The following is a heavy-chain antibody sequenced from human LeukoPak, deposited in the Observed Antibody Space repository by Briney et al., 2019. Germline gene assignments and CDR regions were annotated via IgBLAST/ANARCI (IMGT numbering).Heavy chain of an antibody. V-gene: IGHV3-74*01. CDR3: ARAANYDYVWGSYRPYNWFDP. J-gene: IGHJ5*02. D-gene: IGHD3-16*02. CDR2: INSDGSST. Sequence: GGSLRLSCAASGSTFSSYWMHWVRQAPGKGLVWVSRINSDGSSTSYADSVKGRFTISRDNAKNTLYLQMNSLRAEDTAVYYCARAANYDYVWGSYRPYNWFDPWGQGTLVTVSS. CDR1: GSTFSSYW.